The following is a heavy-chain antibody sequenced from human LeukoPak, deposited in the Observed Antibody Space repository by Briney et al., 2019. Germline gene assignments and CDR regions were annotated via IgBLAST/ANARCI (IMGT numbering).Heavy chain of an antibody. J-gene: IGHJ4*02. V-gene: IGHV4-59*01. CDR2: IYYSGST. CDR1: GGSISSYY. CDR3: ARAVHFDY. D-gene: IGHD3-10*01. Sequence: SETLSLTCTVSGGSISSYYWSWIRQPPGKGLEWIGYIYYSGSTNYNPSLKSRVTISVDTSKNQFSLKLSSVTAADTAVYYCARAVHFDYWGQGTLVTVS.